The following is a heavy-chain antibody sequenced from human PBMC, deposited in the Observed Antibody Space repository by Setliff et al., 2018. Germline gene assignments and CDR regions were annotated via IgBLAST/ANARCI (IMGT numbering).Heavy chain of an antibody. CDR3: ARHRPNLPFDA. J-gene: IGHJ4*02. CDR2: INYSGST. D-gene: IGHD7-27*01. V-gene: IGHV4-59*08. CDR1: GGAVSGDY. Sequence: SETLSLTCSVSGGAVSGDYWTWIRQPPGKGLEYIGYINYSGSTNYNPSLKSRVTISGDTSKNQVSLRLSSVTAADTSVYFCARHRPNLPFDAWGQGALVTVSS.